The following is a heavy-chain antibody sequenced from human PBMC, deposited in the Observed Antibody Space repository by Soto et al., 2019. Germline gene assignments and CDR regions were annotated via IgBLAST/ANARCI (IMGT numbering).Heavy chain of an antibody. V-gene: IGHV3-48*02. Sequence: SLRLSCAASGFTFTRHSMNWVRQAAGKGLEWISYISDSSGTIYYADSVKGRFTISRYNVQNSLYLQMNSLRDEDTTVYYCARDRCSSSTVKIMDYWGQGTQVTVCS. D-gene: IGHD4-17*01. CDR1: GFTFTRHS. CDR3: ARDRCSSSTVKIMDY. J-gene: IGHJ4*02. CDR2: ISDSSGTI.